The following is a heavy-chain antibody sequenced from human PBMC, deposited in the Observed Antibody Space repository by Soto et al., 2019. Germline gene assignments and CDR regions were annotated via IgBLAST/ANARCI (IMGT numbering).Heavy chain of an antibody. V-gene: IGHV3-23*01. CDR3: AKADYYILTGYPEYYFDY. D-gene: IGHD3-9*01. Sequence: EVQLLESGGGLVQPGGSLRLSCAASGFTFSSYAMSWVRQAPGKGLEWVSAISGSGGSTYYADSVKGRFTISRDNSKNTLYLQMNSLRAEDTAVYYSAKADYYILTGYPEYYFDYWGQGTLVTVSS. CDR2: ISGSGGST. J-gene: IGHJ4*02. CDR1: GFTFSSYA.